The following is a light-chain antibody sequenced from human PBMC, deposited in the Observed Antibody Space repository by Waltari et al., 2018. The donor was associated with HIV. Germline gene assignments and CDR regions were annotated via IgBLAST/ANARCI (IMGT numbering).Light chain of an antibody. V-gene: IGLV1-40*01. CDR2: GND. J-gene: IGLJ3*02. Sequence: QSVLTPPPSVSGAPGQRVTISCTGNSSNIRAGYPVPWYQQLPGTAPKPLIYGNDNRPSGVPDRFSGSKSGTSASLAITGLQAEDEADYYCQSYDSSLSGSVFGGGTKLTVL. CDR3: QSYDSSLSGSV. CDR1: SSNIRAGYP.